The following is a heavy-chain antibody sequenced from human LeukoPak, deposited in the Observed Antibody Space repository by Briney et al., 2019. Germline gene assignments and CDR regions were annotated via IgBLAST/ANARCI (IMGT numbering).Heavy chain of an antibody. D-gene: IGHD3-22*01. CDR2: IRYDGSNK. Sequence: GGSLRLSCAASGFTFSSYGMHWVRQAPGKGLEWVAFIRYDGSNKYYADSVKGRFTISRDNSKNTLYLQMNSLRAEDTAVYYCAKAQGYYDSSGYYYQIDYWGQGTLVTVSS. CDR1: GFTFSSYG. V-gene: IGHV3-30*02. J-gene: IGHJ4*02. CDR3: AKAQGYYDSSGYYYQIDY.